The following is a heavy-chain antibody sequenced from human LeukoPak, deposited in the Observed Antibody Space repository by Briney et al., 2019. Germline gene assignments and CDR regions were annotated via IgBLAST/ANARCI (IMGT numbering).Heavy chain of an antibody. CDR2: ISSSSTI. D-gene: IGHD6-13*01. V-gene: IGHV3-69-1*01. CDR1: GASISSYY. Sequence: ETLSLTCTVSGASISSYYWSWIRQPPGKGLEWVSYISSSSTIYYADSVKGRFTISRDNAKNSLYLQMNSLRDEDTAVYYCARPLSYSSNAALSYWGQGTLVTVSS. J-gene: IGHJ4*02. CDR3: ARPLSYSSNAALSY.